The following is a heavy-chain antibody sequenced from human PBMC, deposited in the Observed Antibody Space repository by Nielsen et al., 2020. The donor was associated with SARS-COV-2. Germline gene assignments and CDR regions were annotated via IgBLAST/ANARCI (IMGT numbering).Heavy chain of an antibody. CDR1: GYTFTDYY. CDR2: INPYSGGT. V-gene: IGHV1-2*06. D-gene: IGHD6-19*01. CDR3: ARGLIAVAGPYYFDY. J-gene: IGHJ4*02. Sequence: ASVKVSCKASGYTFTDYYIHWVRQAPGQGLEWMGRINPYSGGTNYAQKFQGTVTMTRDASISTVYMELTSDDTAVYYCARGLIAVAGPYYFDYWGQGTLVTVSA.